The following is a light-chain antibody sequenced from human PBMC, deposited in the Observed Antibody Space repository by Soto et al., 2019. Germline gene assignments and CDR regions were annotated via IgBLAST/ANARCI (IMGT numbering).Light chain of an antibody. CDR3: QQYIINSYT. J-gene: IGKJ2*01. V-gene: IGKV1-5*01. CDR1: QPFHTF. CDR2: DAS. Sequence: QLTQSPSTVSASVGDSVTVSCRASQPFHTFVAWYQQKPGGAPKVVIFDASILGSGVPSRFSGSGFGTEFTLRISSLQPDDFATYYCQQYIINSYTFGQGTKLDIK.